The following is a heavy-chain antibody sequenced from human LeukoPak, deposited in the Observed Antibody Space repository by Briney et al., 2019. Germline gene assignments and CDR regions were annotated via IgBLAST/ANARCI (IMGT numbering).Heavy chain of an antibody. CDR3: AREHLYYDSSGYIDY. CDR1: GFTFSSYS. Sequence: GGSLRLSCAASGFTFSSYSMNWVRQAPGKGLEWVSSISSSSSYIYYADSVKGRFTISRDNAKNSLYLQMNSLRAEDTAVYYCAREHLYYDSSGYIDYWGQGTLVTVSS. V-gene: IGHV3-21*01. D-gene: IGHD3-22*01. J-gene: IGHJ4*02. CDR2: ISSSSSYI.